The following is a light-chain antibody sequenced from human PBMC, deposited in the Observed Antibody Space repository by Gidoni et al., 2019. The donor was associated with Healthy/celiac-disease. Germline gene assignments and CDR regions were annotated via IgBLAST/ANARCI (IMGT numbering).Light chain of an antibody. Sequence: ETVLTQPPATLSVSPGERATLSCRASQSVSSNLAWYQQKPGQAPRLLIYGASTRAPGIPARFSGSGSGTEFTLTISSLQSEDFAVYYCQQYNNWPPTWTFGQGTKVEIK. J-gene: IGKJ1*01. CDR1: QSVSSN. CDR2: GAS. CDR3: QQYNNWPPTWT. V-gene: IGKV3-15*01.